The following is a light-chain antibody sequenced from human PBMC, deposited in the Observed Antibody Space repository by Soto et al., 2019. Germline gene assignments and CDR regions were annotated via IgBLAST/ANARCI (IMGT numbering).Light chain of an antibody. CDR3: QQYGSSPWT. Sequence: EIVMTQSPDTLSVSPGDRATLSCRASQSINGNYLHWYQQKPGQAPRLLIFGTSSRATGIPDRFSGSGSGTDFTLTISRLEPEDFAVYYCQQYGSSPWTFGQGTKVDIK. V-gene: IGKV3-20*01. J-gene: IGKJ1*01. CDR1: QSINGNY. CDR2: GTS.